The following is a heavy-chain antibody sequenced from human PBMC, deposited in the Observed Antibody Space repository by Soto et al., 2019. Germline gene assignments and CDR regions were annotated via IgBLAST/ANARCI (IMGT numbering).Heavy chain of an antibody. Sequence: GGSLRLSCAASGFTFSSYSMNWVRQAPGKGLEWVSSISSSSSYIYYANSVKGRFTISRDNAKNSRYLQMNSLRAEETAGYYCARDGAERIAVARPPQNYYYYGMDVWGQGTTVTVSS. CDR2: ISSSSSYI. D-gene: IGHD6-19*01. CDR3: ARDGAERIAVARPPQNYYYYGMDV. J-gene: IGHJ6*02. CDR1: GFTFSSYS. V-gene: IGHV3-21*01.